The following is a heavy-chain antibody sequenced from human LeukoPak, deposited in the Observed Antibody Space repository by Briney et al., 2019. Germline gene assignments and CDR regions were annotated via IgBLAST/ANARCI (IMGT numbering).Heavy chain of an antibody. CDR2: IIPIFGTA. D-gene: IGHD3-3*01. V-gene: IGHV1-69*05. J-gene: IGHJ4*02. CDR3: ARETQDVHYRPFLEWLGTLFY. Sequence: SVKVSCKASGGTFSSYAISWVRQAPGQGLEWMERIIPIFGTANYAQRFQGRVTITTDESTSTAYMELSSLRSEDTAVYYCARETQDVHYRPFLEWLGTLFYWGQGTLVTVSS. CDR1: GGTFSSYA.